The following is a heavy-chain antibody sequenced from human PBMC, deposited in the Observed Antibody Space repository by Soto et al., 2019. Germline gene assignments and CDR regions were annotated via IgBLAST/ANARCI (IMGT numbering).Heavy chain of an antibody. CDR3: TGGIDTDSAWYFDL. CDR1: GYTFTTYF. Sequence: QVQLVQSGAEVKKPGASVKVSCKASGYTFTTYFIHWVRQAPGHGVEWMGLINPSGGSTSYAQKFRGRVTMTRDTSTSTVYMELSSLRSEDTAVYYCTGGIDTDSAWYFDLWGRGTLVTVSS. V-gene: IGHV1-46*03. CDR2: INPSGGST. J-gene: IGHJ2*01. D-gene: IGHD5-18*01.